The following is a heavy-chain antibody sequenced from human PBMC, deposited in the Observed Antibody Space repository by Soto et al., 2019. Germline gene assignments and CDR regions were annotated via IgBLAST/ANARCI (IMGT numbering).Heavy chain of an antibody. V-gene: IGHV3-23*01. CDR2: ISVSGGST. CDR1: GFAFSIYA. J-gene: IGHJ4*02. CDR3: AKTVHYSWQPIAYSHY. Sequence: GGSLRLSCAASGFAFSIYAMSWVRQSPGKGLEWVSAISVSGGSTYYADSVKGRFTISRDNSKNTLYLQMNSLRAEDTAVYYCAKTVHYSWQPIAYSHYWGQGTMVTV. D-gene: IGHD2-15*01.